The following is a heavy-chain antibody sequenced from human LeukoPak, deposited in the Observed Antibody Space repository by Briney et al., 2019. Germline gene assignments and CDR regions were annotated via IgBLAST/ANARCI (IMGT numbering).Heavy chain of an antibody. CDR1: GGSISSGSYY. D-gene: IGHD6-6*01. Sequence: PSETLSLTCTVSGGSISSGSYYWSWIRQPAGKGLEWIGRIYTSGSTNYNPSLKSRVTISVDTSKNQFSLKLSSVTAADTAVYYCARVEYSSSSRYYYYYMDVWGKGTTVTVSS. V-gene: IGHV4-61*02. CDR3: ARVEYSSSSRYYYYYMDV. J-gene: IGHJ6*03. CDR2: IYTSGST.